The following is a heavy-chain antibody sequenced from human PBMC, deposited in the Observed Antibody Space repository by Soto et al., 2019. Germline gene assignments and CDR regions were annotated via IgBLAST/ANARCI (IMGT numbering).Heavy chain of an antibody. D-gene: IGHD6-13*01. V-gene: IGHV4-59*01. CDR2: IYYSGST. CDR3: ARAAAGTWDY. CDR1: GGSISSYY. Sequence: PSETLSLTCTVSGGSISSYYWSWIRQPPGKGLEWIGYIYYSGSTNYNPSLKSRVTISVDTSKNQFSLKLSSVTAADTAVYYCARAAAGTWDYWGQGTLVTVSS. J-gene: IGHJ4*02.